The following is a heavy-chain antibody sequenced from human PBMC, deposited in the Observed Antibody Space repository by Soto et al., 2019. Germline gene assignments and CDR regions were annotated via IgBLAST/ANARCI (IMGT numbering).Heavy chain of an antibody. CDR3: VKDSTVSGVRQGLDF. D-gene: IGHD6-19*01. CDR2: IIWSSAYI. J-gene: IGHJ4*02. CDR1: GFTFDDYA. V-gene: IGHV3-9*01. Sequence: GGSLRLSCAVSGFTFDDYAMHWVRQAPGKGLEWVAGIIWSSAYIVYADSVKGRFTISRDNAKNSLYLQMNSLRAEDTALYYCVKDSTVSGVRQGLDFWGRGTLVTVSS.